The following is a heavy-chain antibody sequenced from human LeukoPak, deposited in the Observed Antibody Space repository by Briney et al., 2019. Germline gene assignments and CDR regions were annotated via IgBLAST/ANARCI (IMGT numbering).Heavy chain of an antibody. CDR2: ISAYNGNT. CDR3: AIYRLPHDY. V-gene: IGHV1-18*01. CDR1: GYTFTSYD. Sequence: ASVKVSCKASGYTFTSYDINWVRQATGQGLEWMGWISAYNGNTNYAQKLQGRVTMTTDTSTSTAYMELRSLRSDDTAVYYCAIYRLPHDYWGQGTLVTVSS. J-gene: IGHJ4*02. D-gene: IGHD4-11*01.